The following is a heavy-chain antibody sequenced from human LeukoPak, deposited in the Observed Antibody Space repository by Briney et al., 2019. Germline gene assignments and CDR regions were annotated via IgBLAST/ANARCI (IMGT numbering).Heavy chain of an antibody. V-gene: IGHV3-48*01. D-gene: IGHD6-13*01. Sequence: GGSLRLSCAASGVSFSSYSMNWVRQAPGKGLEWLSCISSSIGTVYYADSGKGRFAISRDNANNSLYLQLNTLRAEDTAVYYGASSERYSSSCYGPVDYWGQGTLVTVSS. J-gene: IGHJ4*02. CDR3: ASSERYSSSCYGPVDY. CDR2: ISSSIGTV. CDR1: GVSFSSYS.